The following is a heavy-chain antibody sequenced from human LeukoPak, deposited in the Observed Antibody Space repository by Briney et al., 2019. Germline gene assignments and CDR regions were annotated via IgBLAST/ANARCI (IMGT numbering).Heavy chain of an antibody. V-gene: IGHV4-39*07. CDR1: GGSISSGDYY. Sequence: SETLSLTCTVSGGSISSGDYYWSWIRQPPGKGLEWIGEINHSGSTNYNPSLKSRVTISVDTSKNQFSLKLSSVTAADTAVYYCARSAHSGYIDYWGQGTLVTVSS. CDR2: INHSGST. D-gene: IGHD3-22*01. CDR3: ARSAHSGYIDY. J-gene: IGHJ4*02.